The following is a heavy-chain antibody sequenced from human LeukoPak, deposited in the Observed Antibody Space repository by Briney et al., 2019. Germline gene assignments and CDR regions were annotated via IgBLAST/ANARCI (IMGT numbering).Heavy chain of an antibody. D-gene: IGHD3-10*01. V-gene: IGHV3-11*03. CDR2: ISGSNSYT. J-gene: IGHJ4*02. CDR3: ARALGGYYFDY. CDR1: GFSFGEYY. Sequence: GGSLRLSCAAPGFSFGEYYMKWIRQAPGKGLEWVSYISGSNSYTNYADSVKGRFTISRDNAKNSLYLQMISLRADDTAVYYCARALGGYYFDYWGQGALVTVSS.